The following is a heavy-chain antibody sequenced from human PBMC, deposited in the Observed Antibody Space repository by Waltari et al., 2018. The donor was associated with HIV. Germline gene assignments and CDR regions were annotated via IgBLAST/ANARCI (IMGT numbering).Heavy chain of an antibody. CDR2: ISGSGGST. CDR3: AKDDSTGSSGYYPFHY. J-gene: IGHJ4*02. CDR1: GFTFTNYS. Sequence: EVQLVESGGGLVQPGGSLRLSCAASGFTFTNYSMNLVRQAPGKGLEWVSAISGSGGSTYYAGSVKGRFTISRGNSKNTLYLQMNSLRAEDTALYYCAKDDSTGSSGYYPFHYWGQGTLITVSS. D-gene: IGHD3-22*01. V-gene: IGHV3-23*04.